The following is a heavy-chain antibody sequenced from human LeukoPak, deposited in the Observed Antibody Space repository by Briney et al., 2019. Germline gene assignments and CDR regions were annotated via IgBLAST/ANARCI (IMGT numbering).Heavy chain of an antibody. J-gene: IGHJ4*02. CDR2: ISGSGGST. D-gene: IGHD6-13*01. CDR1: GFTFSSYA. V-gene: IGHV3-23*01. CDR3: ASATLPRSWYWKGGGIDY. Sequence: GGSLRLSCAASGFTFSSYAMSWVRQAPGKGLEWVSAISGSGGSTYYADSVKGRFTISRDNSKNTLYLQMNSLRAEDTAVYYCASATLPRSWYWKGGGIDYWGQGTLVTVSS.